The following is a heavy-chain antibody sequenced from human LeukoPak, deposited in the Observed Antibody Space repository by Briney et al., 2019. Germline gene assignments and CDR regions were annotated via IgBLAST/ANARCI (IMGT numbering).Heavy chain of an antibody. CDR2: ISSSSSYI. J-gene: IGHJ6*02. Sequence: GGSLRLSCAASGFTFSSYSMNWVRQAPGKGLEWVSSISSSSSYIYYADSVKGRFTISRDNAKNSLYLQMNSLRAEDTAIYYCARGKTPLYYYGLDVWGQGTTVTVSS. CDR3: ARGKTPLYYYGLDV. V-gene: IGHV3-21*01. CDR1: GFTFSSYS.